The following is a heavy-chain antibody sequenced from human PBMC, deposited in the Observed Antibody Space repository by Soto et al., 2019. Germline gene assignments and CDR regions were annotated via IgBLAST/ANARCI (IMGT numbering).Heavy chain of an antibody. J-gene: IGHJ6*04. Sequence: GGSLRLSCAASGFTFSSYGMHWVRQAPGKGLEWVAVISYDGSNKYYADSVKGRFTISRDNSKNTLYLQMNSLRAEDTAVYYCAHDTVAPGGLYGMDVWGKGTTVTVSS. CDR3: AHDTVAPGGLYGMDV. D-gene: IGHD1-1*01. CDR1: GFTFSSYG. V-gene: IGHV3-30*18. CDR2: ISYDGSNK.